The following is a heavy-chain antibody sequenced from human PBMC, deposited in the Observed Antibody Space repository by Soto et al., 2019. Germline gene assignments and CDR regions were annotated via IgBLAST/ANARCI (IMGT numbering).Heavy chain of an antibody. CDR1: GFDFGDYY. J-gene: IGHJ4*02. CDR3: VRPYYSSSWFPFAR. V-gene: IGHV3-11*01. D-gene: IGHD6-13*01. Sequence: PGGSLRLSCTASGFDFGDYYMSWSRQAPGKGLEWVSYIDSDDGTTYYTDSVKGRFTISRDNAKNSLYLQMNSLRVEDTALYYCVRPYYSSSWFPFARWGQGTLVTVSS. CDR2: IDSDDGTT.